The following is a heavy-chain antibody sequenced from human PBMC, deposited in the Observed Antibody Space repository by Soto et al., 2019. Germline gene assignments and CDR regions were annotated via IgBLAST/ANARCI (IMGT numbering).Heavy chain of an antibody. V-gene: IGHV3-30-3*01. CDR3: ARGSMYNWNQSPPDS. CDR2: ISYDGSNK. Sequence: PXVSLRLSCAGSGFTFKTYTFHWGRQPPGKGLEWVAVISYDGSNKYYADSVKGRFTVSRDNSKSTLFLQMNSLTPEDTAVYYCARGSMYNWNQSPPDSWGQGTLVTVSS. D-gene: IGHD1-20*01. J-gene: IGHJ4*02. CDR1: GFTFKTYT.